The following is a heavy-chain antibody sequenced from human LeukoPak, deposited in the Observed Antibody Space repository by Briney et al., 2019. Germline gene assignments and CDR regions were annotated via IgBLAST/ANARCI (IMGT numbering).Heavy chain of an antibody. Sequence: PGGSLRLSCAASGFTFSSYGMHWVRQAPGKGLVWVSRINSDGSSTSYADSVKGRFTISRDNAKNSLYLQMNSLRAEDTAVYYCARDQQQQLANWFDPWGQGTLVTVSS. CDR2: INSDGSST. J-gene: IGHJ5*02. CDR1: GFTFSSYG. D-gene: IGHD6-13*01. V-gene: IGHV3-74*01. CDR3: ARDQQQQLANWFDP.